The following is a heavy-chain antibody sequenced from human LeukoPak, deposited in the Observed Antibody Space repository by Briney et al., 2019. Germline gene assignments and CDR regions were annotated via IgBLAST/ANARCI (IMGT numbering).Heavy chain of an antibody. Sequence: GESLKISCKGSGYSFTTYWIGWVRQMPGKGLEWMGIIYPGDSDTRYSLSFQGQVTISADKSISTAYLQWSSLKASDTAMYYCARPSVSSGWYEPNAFDIWGQGTMVTVSS. CDR3: ARPSVSSGWYEPNAFDI. D-gene: IGHD6-19*01. CDR2: IYPGDSDT. CDR1: GYSFTTYW. V-gene: IGHV5-51*01. J-gene: IGHJ3*02.